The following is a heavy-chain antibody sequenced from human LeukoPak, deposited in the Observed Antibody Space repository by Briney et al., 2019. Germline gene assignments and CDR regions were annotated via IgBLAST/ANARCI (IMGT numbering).Heavy chain of an antibody. CDR3: VHRTSVTSVDH. Sequence: ESGPTLVNPTQTLTLTCTFSGFSLKTHAVVVGWVRQPPGQALEWLTFIYGDDDKRYSPSLESRLTITKDTSKNQVVLTMTDMDYVDTATYYCVHRTSVTSVDHWGQGTLVTVSS. CDR2: IYGDDDK. CDR1: GFSLKTHAVV. V-gene: IGHV2-5*02. D-gene: IGHD4-17*01. J-gene: IGHJ4*02.